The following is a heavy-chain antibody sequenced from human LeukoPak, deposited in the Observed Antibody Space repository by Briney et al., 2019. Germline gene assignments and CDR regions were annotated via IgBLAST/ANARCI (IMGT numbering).Heavy chain of an antibody. CDR3: ARVPSGTAAAGTGWFDP. V-gene: IGHV3-23*01. Sequence: GGSLRLSCAASGFTFSSYAMSWVRQAPGKGLEWVSAISGVIGSTNYADSVKGRFTISRDTSKNTLYLQMNSLRAEDTAVYYCARVPSGTAAAGTGWFDPWGQGTLVTVSS. CDR2: ISGVIGST. D-gene: IGHD6-13*01. CDR1: GFTFSSYA. J-gene: IGHJ5*02.